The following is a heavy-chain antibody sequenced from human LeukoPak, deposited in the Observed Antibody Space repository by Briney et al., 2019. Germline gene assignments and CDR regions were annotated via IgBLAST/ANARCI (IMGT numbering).Heavy chain of an antibody. CDR3: ARLPYYYDSSGYDGPAFDI. CDR2: IYYSGST. D-gene: IGHD3-22*01. CDR1: GGSLSSGGYY. J-gene: IGHJ3*02. V-gene: IGHV4-31*03. Sequence: SQTLSLTCTVSGGSLSSGGYYWRWLRQHPGRGLEWFGYIYYSGSTYYTPSLKSRVTISVDTSKNQFSLKLSSVTAADTAVYYCARLPYYYDSSGYDGPAFDIWGQGTMVTVSS.